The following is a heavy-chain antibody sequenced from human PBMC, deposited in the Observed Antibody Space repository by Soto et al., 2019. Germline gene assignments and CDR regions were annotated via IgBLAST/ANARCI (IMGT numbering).Heavy chain of an antibody. CDR3: ATRHTVGPTFDY. V-gene: IGHV4-34*01. D-gene: IGHD1-26*01. Sequence: SETLSLTCAVYGGSFSGYYWSWIRQPPGKGLEWIGEINHSGSTNYNPSLKSRVTISVDTSKNQFSLKLSSVTAAHSALYYCATRHTVGPTFDYLCPGTLLTVSS. CDR1: GGSFSGYY. CDR2: INHSGST. J-gene: IGHJ4*02.